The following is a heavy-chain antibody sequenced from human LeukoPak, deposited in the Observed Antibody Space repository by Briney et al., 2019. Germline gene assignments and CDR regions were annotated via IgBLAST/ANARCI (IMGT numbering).Heavy chain of an antibody. CDR2: IYYSGST. Sequence: TSGTLSLTCTVSGGSISSYYWSWIRQPPGKGLEWIGYIYYSGSTNYNPSLKSRVTISVDTSKNQFSLKLSSVTAADTAVYYCARRRERAYYYGMDVWGQGTTVTVSS. V-gene: IGHV4-59*08. J-gene: IGHJ6*02. CDR1: GGSISSYY. CDR3: ARRRERAYYYGMDV. D-gene: IGHD1-26*01.